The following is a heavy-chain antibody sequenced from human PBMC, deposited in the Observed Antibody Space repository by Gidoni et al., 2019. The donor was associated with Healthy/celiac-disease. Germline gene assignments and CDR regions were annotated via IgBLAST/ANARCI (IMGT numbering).Heavy chain of an antibody. CDR2: ISGSGGST. Sequence: EVQLLESGGGLVPPGGSLRLSCAASGFTFSSYSMSWVRQAPGKGLEWVSAISGSGGSTYYADSVKGRFTISRDNSKNTLYLQMNSRRAEDTAVYYCAKNSWFGGDLYWGQGTLVTVSS. CDR3: AKNSWFGGDLY. J-gene: IGHJ4*02. V-gene: IGHV3-23*01. CDR1: GFTFSSYS. D-gene: IGHD3-10*01.